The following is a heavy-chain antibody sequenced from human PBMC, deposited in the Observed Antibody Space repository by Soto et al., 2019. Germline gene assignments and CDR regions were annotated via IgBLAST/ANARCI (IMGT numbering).Heavy chain of an antibody. J-gene: IGHJ6*02. CDR3: ARLNTYSSSWYGGYYYYGMDV. D-gene: IGHD6-13*01. CDR1: GGSISSYY. CDR2: IYYSGST. V-gene: IGHV4-59*08. Sequence: PSETLSLTCTVSGGSISSYYWSWIRQPPGKGLEWIGYIYYSGSTNYNPSLKSRVTISVDTSKNQFSLKLSSVTAADTAVYYCARLNTYSSSWYGGYYYYGMDVWGQGTTVTLSS.